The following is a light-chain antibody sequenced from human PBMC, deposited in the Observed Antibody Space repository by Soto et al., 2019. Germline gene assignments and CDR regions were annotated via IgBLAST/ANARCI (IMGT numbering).Light chain of an antibody. CDR3: MQALQTPLT. J-gene: IGKJ4*01. V-gene: IGKV2-28*01. CDR2: LGS. Sequence: VMTQSPLSLPVTPGEPASISCRSSQSLLHSIGYNYLYWYLQKPGQSPQLLIYLGSNRASGVPDRFSGSGSGTDFTLKISRVEAEDVGVYYCMQALQTPLTFGGGTKVEIK. CDR1: QSLLHSIGYNY.